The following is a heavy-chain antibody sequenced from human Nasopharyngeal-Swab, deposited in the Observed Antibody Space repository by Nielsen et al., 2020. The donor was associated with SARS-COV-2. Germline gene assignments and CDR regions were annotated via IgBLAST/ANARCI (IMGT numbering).Heavy chain of an antibody. D-gene: IGHD6-6*01. CDR1: GGSSSGYY. CDR3: ASIAARSGFGMDV. Sequence: SETLSLTCAVYGGSSSGYYWSWIRQPPGKGLEWIGEINHSGSTNYNPSLKSRVTISVDTSKNQFSLKLSSVTAADTAVYYCASIAARSGFGMDVWGQGTTVTVSS. V-gene: IGHV4-34*01. J-gene: IGHJ6*02. CDR2: INHSGST.